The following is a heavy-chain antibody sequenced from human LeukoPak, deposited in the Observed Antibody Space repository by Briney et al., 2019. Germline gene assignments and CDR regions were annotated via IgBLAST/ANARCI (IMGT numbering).Heavy chain of an antibody. D-gene: IGHD2-21*01. Sequence: PGGSLRLSCAASGFTFSSYAMHWVRQAPGKGLEWVAVISYDGSNKYYADSVKGRFTISRDNSKNTLYLQMNSLRAEDTAVYYCARDDSIPYFDYWGQGTLVTVSS. J-gene: IGHJ4*02. V-gene: IGHV3-30-3*01. CDR3: ARDDSIPYFDY. CDR1: GFTFSSYA. CDR2: ISYDGSNK.